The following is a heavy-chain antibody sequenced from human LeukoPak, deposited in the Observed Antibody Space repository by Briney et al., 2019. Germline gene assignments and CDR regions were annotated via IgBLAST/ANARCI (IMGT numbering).Heavy chain of an antibody. Sequence: HPGGSLRLSCVASGFIFRDYAMSWVRHTPAGGLEWVASLRGDGETFYTDSVKGRFTLSRDHSRNTVYLQLSNLRVEDTAVYYCAKASWVSSADAVLWGQGTLVTVS. D-gene: IGHD3-16*01. CDR3: AKASWVSSADAVL. CDR1: GFIFRDYA. CDR2: LRGDGET. V-gene: IGHV3-23*01. J-gene: IGHJ4*02.